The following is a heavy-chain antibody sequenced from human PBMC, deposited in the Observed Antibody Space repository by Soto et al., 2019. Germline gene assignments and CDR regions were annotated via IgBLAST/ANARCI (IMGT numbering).Heavy chain of an antibody. CDR2: INWNSGSI. V-gene: IGHV3-9*01. D-gene: IGHD6-13*01. Sequence: EVQLVESGGGLVQPGRSLRLSCAASGFTFDDYAMHWVGQVPGKGLEWVSGINWNSGSIGYADSVKGRFAISRDNAKNSLHLQMNSLRAEDTAFYYCVKDESINWYSGHFRHWGQGTLVTVSS. J-gene: IGHJ1*01. CDR1: GFTFDDYA. CDR3: VKDESINWYSGHFRH.